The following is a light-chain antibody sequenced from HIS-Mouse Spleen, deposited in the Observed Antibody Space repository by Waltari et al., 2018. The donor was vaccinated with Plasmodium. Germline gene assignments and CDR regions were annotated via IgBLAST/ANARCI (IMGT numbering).Light chain of an antibody. CDR2: EVS. J-gene: IGLJ3*02. Sequence: QSALTQPPSASASPGPSVTISCTGTSSDVGGYNYVSWYQQHPGKAPKLMISEVSKRPSGVPDRFSGSKSGNTASLTVSGLQAEDEADYYCSSYAGSNNWVFGGGTKLTVL. CDR3: SSYAGSNNWV. CDR1: SSDVGGYNY. V-gene: IGLV2-8*01.